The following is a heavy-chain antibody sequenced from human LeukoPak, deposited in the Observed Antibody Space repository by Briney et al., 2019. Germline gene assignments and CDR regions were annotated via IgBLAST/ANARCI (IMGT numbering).Heavy chain of an antibody. J-gene: IGHJ5*02. CDR3: ATLNDYCSGGSCYSDKVGYWFDP. D-gene: IGHD2-15*01. Sequence: GGSLRLSCAASGFIFSNYAMSWVRQAPGKGLEWVSYISSSGSTIYYADSVKGRFTISRDNAKNSLYLQMNSLRAEDTAVYYCATLNDYCSGGSCYSDKVGYWFDPWGQGTLVTVSS. CDR2: ISSSGSTI. CDR1: GFIFSNYA. V-gene: IGHV3-48*03.